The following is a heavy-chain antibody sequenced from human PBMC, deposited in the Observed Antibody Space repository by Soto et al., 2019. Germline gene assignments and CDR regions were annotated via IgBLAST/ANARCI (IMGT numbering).Heavy chain of an antibody. Sequence: PGGSLRLSCAASGFTFNTYGMHWVRQAPGKGLEWVAVIWYDGSEKYYADSVKGRFTISRDNSKNTLSLQMNSLRADDTALYYCERRDGYTSFDIWGRGTMVSVSS. CDR3: ERRDGYTSFDI. V-gene: IGHV3-33*03. CDR1: GFTFNTYG. CDR2: IWYDGSEK. D-gene: IGHD5-12*01. J-gene: IGHJ3*02.